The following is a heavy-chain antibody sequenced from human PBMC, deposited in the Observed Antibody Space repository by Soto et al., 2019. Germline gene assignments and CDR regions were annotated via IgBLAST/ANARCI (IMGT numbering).Heavy chain of an antibody. V-gene: IGHV3-9*01. CDR3: AKETSSGWPSLGYFDY. J-gene: IGHJ4*02. D-gene: IGHD6-19*01. Sequence: GGSLRLSCAASGFTFDDYAMHWVRQAPGKGLEWVSGISWNSGSIGYADSVKGRFTISRDNAKNSLYLQMNSLRAEDTALYYCAKETSSGWPSLGYFDYWGQGTLVTVSS. CDR1: GFTFDDYA. CDR2: ISWNSGSI.